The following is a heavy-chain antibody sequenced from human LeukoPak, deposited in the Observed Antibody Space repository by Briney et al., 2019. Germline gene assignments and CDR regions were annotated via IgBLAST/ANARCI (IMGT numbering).Heavy chain of an antibody. CDR1: GGSISSGGYY. Sequence: PSETLSLTCTVSGGSISSGGYYWSWIRQHPGKGLEWIGYIYYSGSTYYNPSLKSRVTISVDTSKNQFSLKLSSVTAADTAVYYCARDRRRGTVTTVFDYWGQGTLVTVSS. D-gene: IGHD4-17*01. V-gene: IGHV4-31*03. J-gene: IGHJ4*02. CDR3: ARDRRRGTVTTVFDY. CDR2: IYYSGST.